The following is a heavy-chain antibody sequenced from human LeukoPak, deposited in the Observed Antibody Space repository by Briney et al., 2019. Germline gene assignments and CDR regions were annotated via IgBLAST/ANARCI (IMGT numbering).Heavy chain of an antibody. Sequence: PSETLSLTCTVSGGSISSYYWGWIRQPPGKGLEWIGSIYHSGSTYYNPSLKSRVTISVDTSKNQFSLKLSSVTAADTAVYYCAADLYDSSGYYTIDYWGQGTLVTVSS. D-gene: IGHD3-22*01. CDR3: AADLYDSSGYYTIDY. CDR2: IYHSGST. V-gene: IGHV4-39*07. J-gene: IGHJ4*02. CDR1: GGSISSYY.